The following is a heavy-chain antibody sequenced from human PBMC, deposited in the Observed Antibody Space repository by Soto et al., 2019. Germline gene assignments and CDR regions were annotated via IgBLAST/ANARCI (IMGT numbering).Heavy chain of an antibody. Sequence: EVQLVESGGGLVQPGGSLRLSCAASGFSFSRFWMTWVRQAPGKGLEWVANINQDGIKIHYGDSVEGRFTLSRDNAKNSLYLQLNSLRPEDTAMYYCASDFSPSGEFFLDAFEVCGQGTVVTVSS. CDR2: INQDGIKI. J-gene: IGHJ3*01. D-gene: IGHD2-21*01. CDR1: GFSFSRFW. V-gene: IGHV3-7*05. CDR3: ASDFSPSGEFFLDAFEV.